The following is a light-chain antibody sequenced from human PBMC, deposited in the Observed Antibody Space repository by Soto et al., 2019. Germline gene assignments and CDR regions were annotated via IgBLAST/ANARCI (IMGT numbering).Light chain of an antibody. CDR1: SSDVGAYNY. CDR3: SSYISSSTLV. J-gene: IGLJ1*01. Sequence: QSALTQPASVSGPPGQSITISCTGTSSDVGAYNYVSWYQQHPGKAPKLMIYEVSNRPSGVSNRFSGSKSRNTASLTISGLQAEDEADYYCSSYISSSTLVFGTGTKVTVL. V-gene: IGLV2-14*01. CDR2: EVS.